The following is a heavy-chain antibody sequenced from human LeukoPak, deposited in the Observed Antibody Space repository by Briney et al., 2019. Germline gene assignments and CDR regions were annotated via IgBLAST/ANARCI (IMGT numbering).Heavy chain of an antibody. Sequence: LETLSLTCAVYGGSFSGYYWSWIRQPPGKGLEWIGEINHSGSTNYNPSLKSRVTISVDTSKNQFSLKLSSVTAADTAVYYCASRRGLSSSSSRGFDYWGQGTLVTVSS. CDR2: INHSGST. D-gene: IGHD6-6*01. CDR3: ASRRGLSSSSSRGFDY. J-gene: IGHJ4*02. V-gene: IGHV4-34*01. CDR1: GGSFSGYY.